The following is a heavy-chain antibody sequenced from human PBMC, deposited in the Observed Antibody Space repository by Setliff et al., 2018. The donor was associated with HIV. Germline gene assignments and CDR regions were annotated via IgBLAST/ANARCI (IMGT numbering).Heavy chain of an antibody. CDR1: GGSISTYY. J-gene: IGHJ4*02. V-gene: IGHV4-4*07. Sequence: SATLSLTCTVSGGSISTYYLTWIRQPAGKGLEWIGRIFASGSTNYNPSLKSRVTISLDTSKMQFSLHLTSVTAADTAVYYCATLDPSGGNFLAYWGQGTLVTVSS. CDR2: IFASGST. CDR3: ATLDPSGGNFLAY. D-gene: IGHD2-21*02.